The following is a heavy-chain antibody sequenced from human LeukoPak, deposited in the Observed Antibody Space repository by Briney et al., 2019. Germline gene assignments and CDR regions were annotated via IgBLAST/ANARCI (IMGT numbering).Heavy chain of an antibody. Sequence: ASVKVSCKASGYTFTSYAMNWVRQAPGQGLEWMGWINPNSGGTNYAQKFQGRVTMTRDTSISTAYMELSRLRSDDTAVYYCARRNGNTNRAGYSYGTDRHFDIWGQGTMVTVSS. D-gene: IGHD5-18*01. V-gene: IGHV1-2*02. CDR3: ARRNGNTNRAGYSYGTDRHFDI. CDR1: GYTFTSYA. CDR2: INPNSGGT. J-gene: IGHJ3*02.